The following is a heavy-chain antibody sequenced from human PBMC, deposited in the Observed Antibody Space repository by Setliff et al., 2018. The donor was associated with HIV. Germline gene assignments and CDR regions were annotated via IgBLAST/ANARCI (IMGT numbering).Heavy chain of an antibody. CDR3: TKGHYTTSG. CDR2: INEDGTER. J-gene: IGHJ4*02. CDR1: GFIVSSFW. V-gene: IGHV3-7*01. D-gene: IGHD2-2*02. Sequence: GGSLRLSCAASGFIVSSFWMDWVRQAPGKGLEWLANINEDGTERNCVDSVKGRFTISKDNAKNSVYLQMNSLRAEDTAVYYCTKGHYTTSGWGQGTQVTVSS.